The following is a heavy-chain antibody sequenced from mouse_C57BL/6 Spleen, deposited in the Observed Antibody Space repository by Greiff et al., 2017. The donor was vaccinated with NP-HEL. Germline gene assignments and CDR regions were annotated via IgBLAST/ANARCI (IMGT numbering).Heavy chain of an antibody. V-gene: IGHV5-17*01. CDR3: ARGGTLGVDD. J-gene: IGHJ2*01. CDR2: ISSGSSTI. CDR1: GFTFSDYG. Sequence: EVKLVESGGGLVKPGGSLKLSCAASGFTFSDYGMHWVRQAPEKGLEWVAYISSGSSTIYYADTVKGRITISRDNAKNTRFLQMDSLGSEDTAMYYCARGGTLGVDDWGQGTTLTVSS. D-gene: IGHD2-14*01.